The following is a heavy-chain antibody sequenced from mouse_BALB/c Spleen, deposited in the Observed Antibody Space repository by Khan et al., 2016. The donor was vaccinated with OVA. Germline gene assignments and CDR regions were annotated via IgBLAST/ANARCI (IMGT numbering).Heavy chain of an antibody. D-gene: IGHD2-14*01. V-gene: IGHV5-6-5*01. CDR1: GFTFSSYV. CDR3: TREAYRYDEYYFDY. CDR2: ISSGGST. Sequence: EVQLQESGGGSVKPGGSLKLSCAASGFTFSSYVMSWVRQTPDKRLEWVASISSGGSTYYSDSVKGRFTVSRDNARNIVYLQMSSLRSEDMAMYYCTREAYRYDEYYFDYWGQGTTLTVSS. J-gene: IGHJ2*01.